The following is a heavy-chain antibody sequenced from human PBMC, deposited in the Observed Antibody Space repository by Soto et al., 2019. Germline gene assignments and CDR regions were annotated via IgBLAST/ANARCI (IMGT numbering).Heavy chain of an antibody. CDR1: GFTVSSNY. V-gene: IGHV3-66*03. Sequence: EVQLVESGGGLIQPGGSLRLSCAASGFTVSSNYMSWVRQAPGKGLEWVSVIYSCGSTYYADSVKGRFTIARDNSKNPLYLQMNSLRAEDTAVYYCARDRRETGYYDSSGYYEGYYYYGMDVWGQGTTVTVSS. D-gene: IGHD3-22*01. CDR3: ARDRRETGYYDSSGYYEGYYYYGMDV. J-gene: IGHJ6*02. CDR2: IYSCGST.